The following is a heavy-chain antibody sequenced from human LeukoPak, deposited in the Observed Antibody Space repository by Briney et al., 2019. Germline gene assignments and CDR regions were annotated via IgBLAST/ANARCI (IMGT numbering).Heavy chain of an antibody. Sequence: GRSLRLSCAASGFTFSSYAMHWVRQAPGKGLEWVAVISYDGSNKYYADSVKGRFTISRDNSKNTLYLQMNSLRAEDTAVYYCAREEQDTANYYYYYYYMDVWGKGTTVTVSS. CDR3: AREEQDTANYYYYYYYMDV. D-gene: IGHD5-18*01. J-gene: IGHJ6*03. CDR2: ISYDGSNK. CDR1: GFTFSSYA. V-gene: IGHV3-30-3*01.